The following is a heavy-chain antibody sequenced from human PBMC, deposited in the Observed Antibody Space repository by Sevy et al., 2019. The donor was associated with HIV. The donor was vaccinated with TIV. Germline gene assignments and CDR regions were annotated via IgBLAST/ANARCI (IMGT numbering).Heavy chain of an antibody. Sequence: GGSLRLSCAASGFTFSSYVMSRVRQAPGKGLEWVSAISGSGGSTYYADSVKGRFTISRDNSKNTLYLQMNSLRAEDTAVYYCAKGVLWFGEFNYYYMDVWGKGTTVTVSS. CDR2: ISGSGGST. CDR1: GFTFSSYV. CDR3: AKGVLWFGEFNYYYMDV. J-gene: IGHJ6*03. V-gene: IGHV3-23*01. D-gene: IGHD3-10*01.